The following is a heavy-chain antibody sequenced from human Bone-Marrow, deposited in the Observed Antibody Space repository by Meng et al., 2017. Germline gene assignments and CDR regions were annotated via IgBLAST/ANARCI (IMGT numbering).Heavy chain of an antibody. CDR3: ARDIRQGGNIWFDP. D-gene: IGHD3-16*01. CDR2: IYYSGTT. CDR1: GGSISSGCYY. Sequence: QLHVQASRPGLGQPSQTLSLTCTVSGGSISSGCYYWSWIRQHPGKGLEWIGYIYYSGTTYYNPSLSSLVTISVDTSKNQFSLNLSSVTAADTAVYYCARDIRQGGNIWFDPWGQGTLVTASS. V-gene: IGHV4-31*01. J-gene: IGHJ5*02.